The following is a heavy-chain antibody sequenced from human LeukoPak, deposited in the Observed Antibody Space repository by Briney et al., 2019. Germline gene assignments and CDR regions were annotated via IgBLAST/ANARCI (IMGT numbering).Heavy chain of an antibody. V-gene: IGHV1-2*02. CDR2: INPNSGGT. CDR1: GHTFTGYY. CDR3: ARVIRLEVGATDY. J-gene: IGHJ4*02. D-gene: IGHD1-26*01. Sequence: ASVKVSCKASGHTFTGYYMHWVRQAPGQGLEWMGWINPNSGGTNYAQKFQGRVTMTRDTSISTAYMELSRLRSDDTAVYYCARVIRLEVGATDYWGQGTLVTVSS.